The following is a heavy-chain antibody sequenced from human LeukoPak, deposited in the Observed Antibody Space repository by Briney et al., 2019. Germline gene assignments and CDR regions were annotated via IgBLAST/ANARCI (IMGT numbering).Heavy chain of an antibody. V-gene: IGHV4-61*08. CDR2: IYYSGST. J-gene: IGHJ6*03. D-gene: IGHD3-22*01. CDR1: GGSISSGGYY. Sequence: SETLSLTCTVSGGSISSGGYYWSWIRQHPGKGLEWIGYIYYSGSTNYNPSLKSRVTISVDTSKNQFSLKLSSVTAADTAVYYCATKDSSGPYYYYYMDVWGKGTTVTVSS. CDR3: ATKDSSGPYYYYYMDV.